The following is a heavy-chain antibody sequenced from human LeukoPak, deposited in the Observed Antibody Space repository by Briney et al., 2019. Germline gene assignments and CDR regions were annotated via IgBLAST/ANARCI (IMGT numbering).Heavy chain of an antibody. D-gene: IGHD3-9*01. CDR2: IYYSGST. V-gene: IGHV4-59*01. J-gene: IGHJ5*02. CDR1: GGSISGYY. Sequence: PSETLSLTCTVSGGSISGYYWSWIRQPPGKGLEWIGYIYYSGSTNYNPSLKSRVTISVDTSKHQFSLKLSSVTAADTAVYYCATSWYDILTGYPDWFDPWGQGTLVTVSS. CDR3: ATSWYDILTGYPDWFDP.